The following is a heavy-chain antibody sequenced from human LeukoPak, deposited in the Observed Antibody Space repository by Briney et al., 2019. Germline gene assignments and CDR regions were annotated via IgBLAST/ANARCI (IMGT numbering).Heavy chain of an antibody. V-gene: IGHV3-48*01. D-gene: IGHD7-27*01. J-gene: IGHJ4*02. CDR1: GFTFSRHP. CDR2: ISPGTI. CDR3: AKDGGLWVSAHWGDS. Sequence: GGSLRLSCAASGFTFSRHPMNWVRQAPGKGLEWVSYISPGTIYYADSVKGRFTVSRDNSKNTLYLQMNSLRAEDTAVYYCAKDGGLWVSAHWGDSWGRGTLVTVSS.